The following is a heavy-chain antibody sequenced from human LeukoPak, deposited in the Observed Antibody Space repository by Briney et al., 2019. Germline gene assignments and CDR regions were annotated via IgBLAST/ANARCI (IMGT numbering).Heavy chain of an antibody. D-gene: IGHD1-14*01. CDR3: ARKPTAQTFDY. Sequence: ETLSLTCTVSGYSISSGFYWGWIRQPPGKGLEWIGTIHHSGSTYYHPSLKSRVTISVDTSKNQFSLKVSSVTAADTAVYYCARKPTAQTFDYWGQGTLVTVSS. CDR1: GYSISSGFY. V-gene: IGHV4-38-2*02. CDR2: IHHSGST. J-gene: IGHJ4*02.